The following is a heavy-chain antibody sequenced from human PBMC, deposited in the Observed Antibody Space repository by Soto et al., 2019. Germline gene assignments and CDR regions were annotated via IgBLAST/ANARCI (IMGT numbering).Heavy chain of an antibody. CDR2: IYYSGSS. D-gene: IGHD3-16*02. J-gene: IGHJ3*01. Sequence: SETLSLTCTVSGGSINSYYWSWIRQPPGKGLEWIEYIYYSGSSNYNPSLKSRVTVSVDTSKNQFSLKLSSVTAADTAVYYCGRLYGLVAFDLWGQGTMVPV. CDR3: GRLYGLVAFDL. V-gene: IGHV4-59*08. CDR1: GGSINSYY.